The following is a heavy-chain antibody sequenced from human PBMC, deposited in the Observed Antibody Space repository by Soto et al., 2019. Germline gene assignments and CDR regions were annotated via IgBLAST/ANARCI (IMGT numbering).Heavy chain of an antibody. CDR2: ISSSSSYI. J-gene: IGHJ6*02. CDR1: GFTFSSYS. Sequence: GGSLRLSCAASGFTFSSYSMNWVRQAPGKGLEWVSSISSSSSYIYYADSVKGRFTISRDNAKNSLYLQMNSLRAEDTAVYYCAREVRGYDSSGYPRYGYGMDVWGQGTTVTVSS. V-gene: IGHV3-21*01. CDR3: AREVRGYDSSGYPRYGYGMDV. D-gene: IGHD3-22*01.